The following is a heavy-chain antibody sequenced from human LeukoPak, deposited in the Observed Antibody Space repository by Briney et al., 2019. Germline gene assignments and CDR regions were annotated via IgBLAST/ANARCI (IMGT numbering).Heavy chain of an antibody. D-gene: IGHD3-3*01. Sequence: ASVKVSCRASGYTFTGYYMHWVRQAPGQGLEWMGWISAYNGNTNYAQKLQGRVTMTTDTSTSTAYMELRSLRSDDTAVYYCARDNSGVGFWSGYPNYYYYYYMDVWGKGTTVTVSS. CDR3: ARDNSGVGFWSGYPNYYYYYYMDV. V-gene: IGHV1-18*04. J-gene: IGHJ6*03. CDR1: GYTFTGYY. CDR2: ISAYNGNT.